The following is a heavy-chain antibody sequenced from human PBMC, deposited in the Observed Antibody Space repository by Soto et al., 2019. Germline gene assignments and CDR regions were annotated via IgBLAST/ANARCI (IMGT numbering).Heavy chain of an antibody. CDR1: GASITTSY. J-gene: IGHJ6*02. V-gene: IGHV4-59*01. Sequence: PSETLSLTCTVSGASITTSYWSWIRQPPGKGLEWIGYIDYSGSATYNPSLKSRVTISVDTSKNRFSLRLSSVTAADTAVYYRARGNRYSYGLYYYYGMDVWGQGTTVTVSS. CDR2: IDYSGSA. CDR3: ARGNRYSYGLYYYYGMDV. D-gene: IGHD5-18*01.